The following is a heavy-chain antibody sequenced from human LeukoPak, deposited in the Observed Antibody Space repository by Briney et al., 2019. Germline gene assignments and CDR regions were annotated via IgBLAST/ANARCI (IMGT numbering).Heavy chain of an antibody. CDR3: AKGSSGWYGGYFDY. Sequence: GGTLRLSCSASGFTFTTYGMNWVRQAPGKGLEWVSGIGGSGIRTYYADSVKGRFTISRDNAKNSLYLQMNSLRAEDMALYYCAKGSSGWYGGYFDYWGQGTLVTVSS. V-gene: IGHV3-23*01. CDR2: IGGSGIRT. D-gene: IGHD6-19*01. J-gene: IGHJ4*02. CDR1: GFTFTTYG.